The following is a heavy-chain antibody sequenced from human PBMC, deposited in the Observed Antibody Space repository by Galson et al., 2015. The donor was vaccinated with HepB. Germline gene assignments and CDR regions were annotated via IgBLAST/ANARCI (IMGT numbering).Heavy chain of an antibody. CDR2: ISSSSSTI. CDR3: ARVHDYIDS. Sequence: SLRLSCAASGFTFSSYSMNWVRQAPGKGLEWVSYISSSSSTIYYADSVKGRFTISRDNAKNSLYLQMNSLRAEDTAVYYCARVHDYIDSWGQGTLVTVSS. V-gene: IGHV3-48*01. J-gene: IGHJ4*02. CDR1: GFTFSSYS. D-gene: IGHD3-16*01.